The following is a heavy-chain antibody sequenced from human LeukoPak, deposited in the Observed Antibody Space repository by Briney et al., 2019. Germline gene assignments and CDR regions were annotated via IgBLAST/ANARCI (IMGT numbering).Heavy chain of an antibody. CDR1: GFTFSSYA. J-gene: IGHJ3*01. Sequence: GGSLRLSCAASGFTFSSYAMSWVRQAPGKGLEWVSAISGSGGSTYYADSVKGRFTISRDNAKESLHLQMRNLRVEDTAVYYCTRALGHSVLAFDVWGQGTVVIVS. CDR3: TRALGHSVLAFDV. D-gene: IGHD3-16*01. V-gene: IGHV3-23*01. CDR2: ISGSGGST.